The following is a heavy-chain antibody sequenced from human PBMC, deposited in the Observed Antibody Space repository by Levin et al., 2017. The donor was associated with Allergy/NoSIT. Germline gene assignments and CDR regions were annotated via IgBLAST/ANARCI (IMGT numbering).Heavy chain of an antibody. J-gene: IGHJ6*02. CDR1: GFTFSTHG. Sequence: AGGSLRLSCAASGFTFSTHGMHWARQAPGKGLEWVAVISYDGNHEYHADSVKGRFTISRDNSKNTLYLQMNSPTAEDMAVYYCARDGGFTSGGVWDALDVWGQGTTVTVSS. D-gene: IGHD3-16*01. CDR2: ISYDGNHE. CDR3: ARDGGFTSGGVWDALDV. V-gene: IGHV3-30*03.